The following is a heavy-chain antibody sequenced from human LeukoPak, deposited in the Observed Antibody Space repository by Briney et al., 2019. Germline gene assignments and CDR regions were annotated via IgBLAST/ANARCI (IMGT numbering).Heavy chain of an antibody. CDR3: ARENRRGAFDI. CDR2: MYHSGNT. J-gene: IGHJ3*02. CDR1: GGSLTSSNW. Sequence: TSGTLSLTCAVSGGSLTSSNWWSWVRQPPGKGLEWIGEMYHSGNTNYNPSLKSRVTISVDTSKNQFSLKLSSVTAADTAVYYCARENRRGAFDIWGQGTMVTVSS. V-gene: IGHV4-4*02. D-gene: IGHD1-14*01.